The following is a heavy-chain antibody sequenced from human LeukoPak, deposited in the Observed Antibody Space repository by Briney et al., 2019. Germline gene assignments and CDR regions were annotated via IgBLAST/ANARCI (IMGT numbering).Heavy chain of an antibody. V-gene: IGHV3-74*01. D-gene: IGHD6-19*01. CDR2: INGDGSST. CDR3: ARDPGYSSGPDAFDI. J-gene: IGHJ3*02. Sequence: PGGSLRLSCAASGFTFSSYWMHWVRQAPGKGLVWVSRINGDGSSTSYADSVKGRFTISRDNAKNTLYLQMNSLRAEDTAVYYCARDPGYSSGPDAFDIWGQGTMVTVSS. CDR1: GFTFSSYW.